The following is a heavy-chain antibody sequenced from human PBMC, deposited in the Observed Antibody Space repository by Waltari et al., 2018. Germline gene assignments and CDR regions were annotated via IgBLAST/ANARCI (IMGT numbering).Heavy chain of an antibody. J-gene: IGHJ5*02. CDR1: GFSLSAHW. Sequence: EAQLMESGGGLVQPGGSLRLSCAASGFSLSAHWMTWVRRAPGRGLEWVANIKWDGSAAYYADSLSCRFIISRDNANNSLFLQIIDPRADDTAIYYCARGSAGYVRVWDLWGQGTLVTVSS. D-gene: IGHD2-2*01. V-gene: IGHV3-7*03. CDR2: IKWDGSAA. CDR3: ARGSAGYVRVWDL.